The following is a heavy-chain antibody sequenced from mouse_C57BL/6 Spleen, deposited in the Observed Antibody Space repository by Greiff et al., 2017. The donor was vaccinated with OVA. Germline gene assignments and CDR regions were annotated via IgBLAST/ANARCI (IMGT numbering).Heavy chain of an antibody. D-gene: IGHD2-3*01. Sequence: QVQLQQPGAELVKPGASVKLSCKASGYTFTSYWMHWVKQRPGQGLEWIGMIHPNSGSTNYNEKFKSKATLTVDKSSSTAYMQLSSLTSEDSAVYYGARHDDYPLYAMDYWGQGTSVTVSS. V-gene: IGHV1-64*01. CDR3: ARHDDYPLYAMDY. J-gene: IGHJ4*01. CDR1: GYTFTSYW. CDR2: IHPNSGST.